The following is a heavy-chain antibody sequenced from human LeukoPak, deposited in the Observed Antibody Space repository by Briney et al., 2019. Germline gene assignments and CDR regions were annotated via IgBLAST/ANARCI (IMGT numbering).Heavy chain of an antibody. CDR2: IYYSGST. CDR3: ARRGTVTTERFDY. V-gene: IGHV4-39*01. D-gene: IGHD4-11*01. Sequence: SETLSLTCTVSGGSISSSSYYWGWIRQPPGKGLEWIGSIYYSGSTYYNPSLKSRVTISVDTSKNQFSLKLSSVTAADTAVYYCARRGTVTTERFDYWGQGTLVTVYS. CDR1: GGSISSSSYY. J-gene: IGHJ4*02.